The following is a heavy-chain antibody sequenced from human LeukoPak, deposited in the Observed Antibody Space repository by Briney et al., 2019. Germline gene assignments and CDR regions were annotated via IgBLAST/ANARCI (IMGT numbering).Heavy chain of an antibody. Sequence: TGGSLRLSCAASGFTFSSYWMSWVRQAPGKGLEWVANIKQDGSEKYYVDSVKGRFTISRDNAKNSLYLQMNSLRAEDTAAYYCAKGGASVTRYVDYWGQGTLVTVSS. CDR1: GFTFSSYW. CDR3: AKGGASVTRYVDY. J-gene: IGHJ4*02. D-gene: IGHD4-17*01. CDR2: IKQDGSEK. V-gene: IGHV3-7*01.